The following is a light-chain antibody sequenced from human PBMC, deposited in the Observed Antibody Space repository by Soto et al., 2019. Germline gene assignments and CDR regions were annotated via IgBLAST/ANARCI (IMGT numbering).Light chain of an antibody. V-gene: IGLV2-14*03. CDR3: SSFTSSSTPVV. J-gene: IGLJ3*02. CDR2: DVS. CDR1: SSDVGAYNY. Sequence: QSVLTQPASVSGSPGQSITISCTGTSSDVGAYNYVSWYQQHPGKAPKLMIYDVSSRPSGVSNRFSGSKSGNTASLTISGLQADDEADYYCSSFTSSSTPVVFGGGTKVTVL.